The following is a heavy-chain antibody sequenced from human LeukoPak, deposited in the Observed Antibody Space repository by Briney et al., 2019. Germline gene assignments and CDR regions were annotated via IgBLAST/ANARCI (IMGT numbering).Heavy chain of an antibody. CDR1: GFTFDDYA. Sequence: PGRSLRLSCAASGFTFDDYAMHWVRQAPGKGLEWVSGISWNSGSIGYADSVKGRFTISRDNAKNSLYLQMNSLRAEDTAVYYCVQEFDYWGQGTLVTVSS. V-gene: IGHV3-9*01. J-gene: IGHJ4*02. CDR3: VQEFDY. CDR2: ISWNSGSI.